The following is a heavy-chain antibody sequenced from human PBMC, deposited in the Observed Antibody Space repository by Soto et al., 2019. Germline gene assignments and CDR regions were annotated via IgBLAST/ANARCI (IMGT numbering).Heavy chain of an antibody. CDR2: MNPINGAT. D-gene: IGHD6-13*01. CDR1: GYYFTAYD. V-gene: IGHV1-8*02. Sequence: ASVKVSCKASGYYFTAYDINWVRQASGQGLEWMGWMNPINGATGSARRFQGRVSMTRNTATGTAYLELTSLRSDDTAVYYCGRGPSPRAPAGGTPYYYAMDVWG. CDR3: GRGPSPRAPAGGTPYYYAMDV. J-gene: IGHJ6*02.